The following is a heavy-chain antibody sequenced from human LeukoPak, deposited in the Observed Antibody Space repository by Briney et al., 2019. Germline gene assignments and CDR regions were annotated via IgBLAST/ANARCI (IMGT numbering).Heavy chain of an antibody. CDR1: GFTFSSYW. CDR2: IKQDGSEK. J-gene: IGHJ4*02. D-gene: IGHD3-22*01. CDR3: ARGRLTTYYLDY. V-gene: IGHV3-7*04. Sequence: PGGSLRLSCTASGFTFSSYWMSWVRQAPGKGLEWVANIKQDGSEKYYVDSVKGRFTISRDNSKNSLYLQMNSQGAEDTAVFYCARGRLTTYYLDYWGQGTLVIVSS.